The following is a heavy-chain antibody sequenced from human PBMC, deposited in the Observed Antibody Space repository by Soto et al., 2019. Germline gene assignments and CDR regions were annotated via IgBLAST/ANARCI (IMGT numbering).Heavy chain of an antibody. V-gene: IGHV1-8*01. CDR3: ARGLRGNEESDQYYYMDV. Sequence: QVQLVQSGAEVKKPGASVKVSCKASGYTFTSYDINWVRQATGQGLEWMGWMNPNSGNTGYAQKFQGRVTMTMNNSINTAYMELRSLRAADTAVYYCARGLRGNEESDQYYYMDVWGKGPTVTVSS. CDR2: MNPNSGNT. J-gene: IGHJ6*03. CDR1: GYTFTSYD.